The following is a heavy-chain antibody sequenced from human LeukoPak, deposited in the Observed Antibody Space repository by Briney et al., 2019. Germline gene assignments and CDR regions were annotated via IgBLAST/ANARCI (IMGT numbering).Heavy chain of an antibody. Sequence: PGGSLRLSCAASGFTFSSYSMNWVRQAPGKGLEWASSISSSSSYIYYADSVKGRFTISRDNAKNSLYLQMNSLRAEDTAVYYCARDLTYYDILTGYFSRFDFDYWGQGTLVTVSS. CDR2: ISSSSSYI. CDR1: GFTFSSYS. CDR3: ARDLTYYDILTGYFSRFDFDY. D-gene: IGHD3-9*01. J-gene: IGHJ4*02. V-gene: IGHV3-21*01.